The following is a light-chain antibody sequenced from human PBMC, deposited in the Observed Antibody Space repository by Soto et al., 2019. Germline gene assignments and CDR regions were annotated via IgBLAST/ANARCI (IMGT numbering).Light chain of an antibody. Sequence: QSALTQPASVSGSPGQSITISCTGSSSDIGAYDYVSWYPQYPGKAPKLMIYEVSNRPSGVSNRFSASKSGNTASLTISGLPADDENNYCCSSYTNSGTWVFGGGTKLTVL. J-gene: IGLJ3*02. V-gene: IGLV2-14*01. CDR2: EVS. CDR1: SSDIGAYDY. CDR3: SSYTNSGTWV.